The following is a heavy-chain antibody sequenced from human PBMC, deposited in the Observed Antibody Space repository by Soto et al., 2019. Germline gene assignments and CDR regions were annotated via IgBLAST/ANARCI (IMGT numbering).Heavy chain of an antibody. CDR1: GGYFSGYY. J-gene: IGHJ4*02. CDR2: INHSGST. V-gene: IGHV4-34*01. Sequence: PSETLSLICAVDGGYFSGYYWSWIRQPPGKGLEWIGEINHSGSTNYNPSLKSRVTISVDTSKNQFSLKLSSVTAADTAVYYCARVSVPGLWGQGTLVTVSS. CDR3: ARVSVPGL. D-gene: IGHD3-10*01.